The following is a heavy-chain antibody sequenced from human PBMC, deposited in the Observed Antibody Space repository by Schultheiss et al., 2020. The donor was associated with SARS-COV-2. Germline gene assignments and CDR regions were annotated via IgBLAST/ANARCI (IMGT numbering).Heavy chain of an antibody. D-gene: IGHD4-17*01. J-gene: IGHJ5*02. CDR3: ASQAEYGDFWFDP. CDR1: GFTFSSYS. CDR2: ISGSGGST. V-gene: IGHV3-48*02. Sequence: GGSLRLSCAASGFTFSSYSMNWVRQAPGKGLEWVSAISGSGGSTYYADSVKGRFTISRDNAKNSLYLQMNSLRDEDTAVYYCASQAEYGDFWFDPWGQGTLVTVSS.